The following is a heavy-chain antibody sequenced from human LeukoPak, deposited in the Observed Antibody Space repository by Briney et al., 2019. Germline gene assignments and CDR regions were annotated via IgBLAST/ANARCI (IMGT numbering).Heavy chain of an antibody. CDR3: ARSRYYYDSSGYYYVN. J-gene: IGHJ4*02. Sequence: GESLKISCKGSGYSFTSYWIGWVRQMPGKGLERMGIIYPGDSDTRYSPSFQGQVTISADKSISTAYLQWSSLKASDTAMYYCARSRYYYDSSGYYYVNWGQGTLVTVSS. D-gene: IGHD3-22*01. CDR1: GYSFTSYW. V-gene: IGHV5-51*01. CDR2: IYPGDSDT.